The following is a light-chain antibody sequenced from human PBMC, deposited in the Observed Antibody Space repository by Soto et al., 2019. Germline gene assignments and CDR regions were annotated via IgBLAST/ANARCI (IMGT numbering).Light chain of an antibody. J-gene: IGKJ4*01. CDR2: KAS. CDR1: QSISTW. Sequence: DIQMTQSPSTLSASVGDRVTITCRASQSISTWWAWYQQKPGKAPKLLIYKASNLEGGVPSRFSGSGSGTEFTITINSLQPDDFATYYCQQYNTYPLSFGGGTTVEIK. V-gene: IGKV1-5*03. CDR3: QQYNTYPLS.